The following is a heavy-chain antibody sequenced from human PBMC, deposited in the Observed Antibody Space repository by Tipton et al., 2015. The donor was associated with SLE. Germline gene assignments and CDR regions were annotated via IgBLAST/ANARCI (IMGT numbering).Heavy chain of an antibody. CDR2: IYHSGST. V-gene: IGHV4-30-2*02. CDR3: ARSHHDILEVDY. Sequence: TLSLTCAVSGGSVSSGDYSWSWIRQPPGKGLEWIGNIYHSGSTFYNPSLKSRVTISVDTSKNQFSLKLSSVTAADTAVYYCARSHHDILEVDYWGQGTLVTVSS. CDR1: GGSVSSGDYS. J-gene: IGHJ4*02. D-gene: IGHD3-9*01.